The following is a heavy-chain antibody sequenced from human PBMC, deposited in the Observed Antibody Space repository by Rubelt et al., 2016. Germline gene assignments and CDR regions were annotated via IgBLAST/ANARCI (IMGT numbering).Heavy chain of an antibody. CDR2: INHSGST. D-gene: IGHD3-10*01. J-gene: IGHJ6*02. V-gene: IGHV4-34*01. CDR3: ARSYYGYRNYYCYYGMDV. CDR1: GGSFSGYY. Sequence: QVQLQQWGAGLLKPSETLSLTCAVYGGSFSGYYWSWIRQPPGKGLEWIGEINHSGSTNYNPSFQCRVPISVCTSMNQFSLELSSGTAADTAVYYGARSYYGYRNYYCYYGMDVWGQGTTVTVSS.